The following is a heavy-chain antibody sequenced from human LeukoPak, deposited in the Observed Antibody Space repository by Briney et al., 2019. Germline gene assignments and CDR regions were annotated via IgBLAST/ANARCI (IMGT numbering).Heavy chain of an antibody. CDR1: GGTFSSYA. V-gene: IGHV1-69*04. CDR3: ARGNPFCSSTSCAYFDY. Sequence: SVKVSCKASGGTFSSYAISWVRQAPGQGREWMGRIIPILGIANYAQKFQGRVTITADKSTSTAYMELSSLRSEDTAVYYCARGNPFCSSTSCAYFDYWGQGTLVTVSS. D-gene: IGHD2-2*01. J-gene: IGHJ4*02. CDR2: IIPILGIA.